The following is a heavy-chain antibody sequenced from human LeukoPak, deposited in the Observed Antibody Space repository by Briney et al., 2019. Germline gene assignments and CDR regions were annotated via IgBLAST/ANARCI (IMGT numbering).Heavy chain of an antibody. CDR1: GDSISSYY. CDR3: ATSYYDYDRWDY. J-gene: IGHJ4*02. D-gene: IGHD3-16*01. V-gene: IGHV4-59*01. Sequence: PSETLSLTCTVSGDSISSYYWSWIRQPPGKGLEWIGYVYYSGSANYNPSLKSRVTIFVDTSKSPFSLVVSSVTAADTAVYYCATSYYDYDRWDYWGQGALVTVSS. CDR2: VYYSGSA.